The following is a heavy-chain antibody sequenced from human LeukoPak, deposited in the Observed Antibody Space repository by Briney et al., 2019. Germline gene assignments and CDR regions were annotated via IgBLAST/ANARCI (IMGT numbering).Heavy chain of an antibody. Sequence: ASVKVSCKASGYTFTSYGISWVRQAPGQGLEWMGWISAYNGNTNYAQKLQGRVTMTTDTSTSTAYMELRSLRSDDTAVYYCARDPSTRVENWFDPWGQGTLVTVSS. CDR2: ISAYNGNT. D-gene: IGHD2-2*01. CDR1: GYTFTSYG. V-gene: IGHV1-18*01. J-gene: IGHJ5*02. CDR3: ARDPSTRVENWFDP.